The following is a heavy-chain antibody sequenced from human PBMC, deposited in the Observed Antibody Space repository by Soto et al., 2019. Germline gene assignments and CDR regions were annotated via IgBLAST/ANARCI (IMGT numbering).Heavy chain of an antibody. D-gene: IGHD1-1*01. CDR1: GGSISSSSYY. CDR3: ARHVSTGRGEINWFDP. J-gene: IGHJ5*02. Sequence: QLQLQESGPGLVKPSETLSLTCTVSGGSISSSSYYWGWIRQPPGKGLEWIGSSYYSGSTYYNPSVTGRVTISVDTYKHQFALKLSSVTAADTAVYYCARHVSTGRGEINWFDPWGQGTLVTVSS. V-gene: IGHV4-39*01. CDR2: SYYSGST.